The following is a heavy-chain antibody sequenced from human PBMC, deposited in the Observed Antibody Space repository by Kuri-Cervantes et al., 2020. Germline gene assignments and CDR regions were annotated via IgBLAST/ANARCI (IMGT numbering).Heavy chain of an antibody. Sequence: ASVKVSCKASGYTFTSYAMHWVRQAPGQRLEWMGWINAGNGNTKYSQEFQGRVTITRDTSASTAYMELSSLRSEDTAVYYCARGFRAVAGTIDYWGQGTLVTVSS. V-gene: IGHV1-3*01. CDR1: GYTFTSYA. CDR2: INAGNGNT. J-gene: IGHJ4*02. D-gene: IGHD6-19*01. CDR3: ARGFRAVAGTIDY.